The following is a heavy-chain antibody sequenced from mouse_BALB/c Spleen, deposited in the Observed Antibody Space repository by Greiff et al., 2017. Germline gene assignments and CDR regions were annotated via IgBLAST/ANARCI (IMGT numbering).Heavy chain of an antibody. J-gene: IGHJ4*01. CDR2: ISSGSSTI. V-gene: IGHV5-17*02. D-gene: IGHD1-1*01. CDR3: ARSSYYYYGSSSYAMDY. Sequence: EVKLVESGGGLVKPGGSRKLSCAASGFTFSSFGMHWVRQAPEKGLEWVAYISSGSSTIYYADTVKGRFTISRDNPKNTLFLQMTSLRSEDTAMYYCARSSYYYYGSSSYAMDYWGQGTSVTVSS. CDR1: GFTFSSFG.